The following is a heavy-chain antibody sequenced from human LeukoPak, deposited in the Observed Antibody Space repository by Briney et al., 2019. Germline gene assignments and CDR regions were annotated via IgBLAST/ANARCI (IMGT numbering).Heavy chain of an antibody. CDR3: ARGHLPGYSSGWYMGCFDY. Sequence: GGSLRLSCAASGFTFSSYAMSWVRQAPGKGLEWVSYISSSSSTIYYADSVKGRFTISRDNAKNSLYLQMNSLRDEDTAVYYCARGHLPGYSSGWYMGCFDYWGQGTLVTVSS. CDR1: GFTFSSYA. V-gene: IGHV3-48*02. J-gene: IGHJ4*02. D-gene: IGHD6-19*01. CDR2: ISSSSSTI.